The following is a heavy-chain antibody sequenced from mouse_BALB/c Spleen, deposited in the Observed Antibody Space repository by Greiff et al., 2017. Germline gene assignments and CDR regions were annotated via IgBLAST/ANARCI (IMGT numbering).Heavy chain of an antibody. J-gene: IGHJ2*01. Sequence: QVQLQQSAAELARPGASVKMSCKASGYTFTSYTMHWVKQRPGQGLEWIGYINPSSGYTEYNQKFKDKTTLTADKSSSTAYMQLSSLTSEDSAVYYCASSRTGLNYWGQGTTLTVSS. CDR1: GYTFTSYT. V-gene: IGHV1-4*02. CDR2: INPSSGYT. CDR3: ASSRTGLNY. D-gene: IGHD3-1*01.